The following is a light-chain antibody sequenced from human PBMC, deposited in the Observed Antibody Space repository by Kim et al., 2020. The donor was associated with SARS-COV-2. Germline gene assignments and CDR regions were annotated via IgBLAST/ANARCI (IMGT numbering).Light chain of an antibody. V-gene: IGKV1-27*01. CDR2: ASS. J-gene: IGKJ2*01. CDR1: QGIYKY. CDR3: QKYDTAPYT. Sequence: SASVGDRGTITCRASQGIYKYLGLYQQKPGKVPNLLIYASSTLQSGVPSRFRGSGSGTSFTLTITSLQPEDVATYYCQKYDTAPYTFGQGNKLGI.